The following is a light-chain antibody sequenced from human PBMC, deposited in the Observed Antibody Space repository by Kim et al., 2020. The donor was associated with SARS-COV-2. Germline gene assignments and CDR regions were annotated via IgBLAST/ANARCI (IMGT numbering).Light chain of an antibody. Sequence: DIVLTQSPGTLSLSPGERATLSCGASQFVNNNFLAWYQQKPGQTPRLLIHGASNRPTGIPDRFSGSGSGTDFTLIISKLEPEDSAMYYCQQYSSSPWTFGQGTKVDIK. CDR1: QFVNNNF. CDR2: GAS. J-gene: IGKJ1*01. V-gene: IGKV3-20*01. CDR3: QQYSSSPWT.